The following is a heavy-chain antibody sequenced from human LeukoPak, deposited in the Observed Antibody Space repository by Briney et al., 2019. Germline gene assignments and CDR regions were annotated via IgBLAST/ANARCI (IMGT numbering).Heavy chain of an antibody. CDR3: ARESITGDRDFDY. V-gene: IGHV3-48*01. CDR2: ISSGSRTI. Sequence: GGSLRLSCAASGFTFSGYSMNWVRQAPGRGLEWLSYISSGSRTIFYGDSVKGRFIISRDNAKNSLYLPMNSLRADDTAVYYCARESITGDRDFDYWGQGTLITVSS. J-gene: IGHJ4*02. CDR1: GFTFSGYS. D-gene: IGHD7-27*01.